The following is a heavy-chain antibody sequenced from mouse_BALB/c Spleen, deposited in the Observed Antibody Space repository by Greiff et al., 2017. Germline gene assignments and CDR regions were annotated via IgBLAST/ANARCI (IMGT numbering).Heavy chain of an antibody. CDR3: ASDMRGNYLYYYAMDY. Sequence: VQLKESGGGLVQPGGSLRLSCATSGFTFTDYYMSWVRQPPGKSLEWLGFIRNKANGYTTEYSASVKGTFTISRDNSQSILYLQMNTLRAEDSATYYCASDMRGNYLYYYAMDYWGQGTSVTVSS. J-gene: IGHJ4*01. D-gene: IGHD2-1*01. V-gene: IGHV7-3*02. CDR1: GFTFTDYY. CDR2: IRNKANGYTT.